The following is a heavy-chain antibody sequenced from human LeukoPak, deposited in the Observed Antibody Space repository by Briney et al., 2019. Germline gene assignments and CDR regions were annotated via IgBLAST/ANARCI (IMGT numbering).Heavy chain of an antibody. J-gene: IGHJ4*02. CDR3: AKEWIKE. CDR1: GFTFSRYW. V-gene: IGHV3-7*05. CDR2: LKEDGSED. D-gene: IGHD5-12*01. Sequence: GGSLRLSCAASGFTFSRYWMSWVRQAPGKGLEWVANLKEDGSEDYYVDSVKGRFTISRDNAKNSLYLQMNSLKAEDTAVYYCAKEWIKEGGQGTLVTVSS.